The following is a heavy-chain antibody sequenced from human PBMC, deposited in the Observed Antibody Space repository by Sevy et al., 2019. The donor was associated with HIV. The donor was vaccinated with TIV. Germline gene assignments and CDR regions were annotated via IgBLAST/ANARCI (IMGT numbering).Heavy chain of an antibody. J-gene: IGHJ6*02. CDR1: GYTFTSYD. V-gene: IGHV1-8*01. D-gene: IGHD3-3*01. CDR3: AKGYYGFWSGYYYGMDV. CDR2: MNPNSGNT. Sequence: ASVKVSCKASGYTFTSYDINWVRQATGQGLEWMGWMNPNSGNTGYAQKFQGRVIMTRNTSITTAYMELGSLKSEDTAVYYCAKGYYGFWSGYYYGMDVWGQGTTVTVSS.